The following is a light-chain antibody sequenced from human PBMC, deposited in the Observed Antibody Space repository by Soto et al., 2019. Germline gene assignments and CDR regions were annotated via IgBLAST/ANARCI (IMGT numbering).Light chain of an antibody. J-gene: IGKJ2*01. CDR3: QQYGSSPMYT. Sequence: EVVLTQSPGTLSLFPGERATLSCRASQSVSNNYVAWYQQRPGQAPRLLIYGASIRATGIPDRFSGSGSGTDFSITVSRLEPEDFAVYYCQQYGSSPMYTFGQGTRLEIK. CDR2: GAS. V-gene: IGKV3-20*01. CDR1: QSVSNNY.